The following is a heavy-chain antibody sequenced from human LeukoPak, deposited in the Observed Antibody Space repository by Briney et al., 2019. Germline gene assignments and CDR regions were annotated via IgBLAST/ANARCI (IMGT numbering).Heavy chain of an antibody. CDR2: IYSGGST. Sequence: GGSLRLSCTVSGFTVSSNSMSWVRQAPGKGLEWVSVIYSGGSTYYADSVKGRFTISRDNSKNTLYLQMNSLRAEDTAVYYCARGNYYDSSGLDYWGQGTLVTVSS. CDR3: ARGNYYDSSGLDY. J-gene: IGHJ4*02. D-gene: IGHD3-22*01. V-gene: IGHV3-66*01. CDR1: GFTVSSNS.